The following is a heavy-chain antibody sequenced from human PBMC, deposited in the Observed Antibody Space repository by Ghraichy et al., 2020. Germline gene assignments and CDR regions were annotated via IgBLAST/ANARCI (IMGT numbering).Heavy chain of an antibody. J-gene: IGHJ4*02. CDR2: IRGNGVKT. CDR1: GFTFSNSA. CDR3: ARETDTTGWYNADY. D-gene: IGHD6-19*01. V-gene: IGHV3-23*01. Sequence: GGSLRLSCAAAGFTFSNSAMSWLRQAPGKGLEWVSAIRGNGVKTYYAASVKGRFTVSRDNSKNSVFLQMNSLRAEDTAVYYCARETDTTGWYNADYWGQGTLVTVSS.